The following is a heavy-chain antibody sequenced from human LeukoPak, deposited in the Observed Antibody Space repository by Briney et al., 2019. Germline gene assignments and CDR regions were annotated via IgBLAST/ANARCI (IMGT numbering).Heavy chain of an antibody. Sequence: GGSLRLSCAASGFTFSSYAMSWVRQAPGEGLEWVSAISGSGGSTYYADSVKGRFTISRDNSKNTLYLQMNSLRAEDTAVYYCAKGTYYDILTGHLNYYYYYGMDVWGQGTTVTVSS. D-gene: IGHD3-9*01. J-gene: IGHJ6*02. CDR1: GFTFSSYA. CDR3: AKGTYYDILTGHLNYYYYYGMDV. V-gene: IGHV3-23*01. CDR2: ISGSGGST.